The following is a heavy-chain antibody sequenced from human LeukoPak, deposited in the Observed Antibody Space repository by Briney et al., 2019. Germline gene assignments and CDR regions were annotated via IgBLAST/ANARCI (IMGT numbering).Heavy chain of an antibody. D-gene: IGHD3-22*01. CDR1: GLTFDNYA. J-gene: IGHJ3*01. Sequence: GGSLRLSCAASGLTFDNYAMHWVRHAPGKGLEWVSGISWNSGRIAYADSVKGRFTISRDNARDSLYLQMNSLRAEDTALYYCAKARVGDSSGYYADALDVWGQGTMVTVSS. CDR2: ISWNSGRI. V-gene: IGHV3-9*01. CDR3: AKARVGDSSGYYADALDV.